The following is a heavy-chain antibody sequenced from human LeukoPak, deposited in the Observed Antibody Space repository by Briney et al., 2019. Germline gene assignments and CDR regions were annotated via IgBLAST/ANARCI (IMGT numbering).Heavy chain of an antibody. CDR1: GFTFSSYS. CDR3: ARDFFVVVTAYDAFDI. J-gene: IGHJ3*02. CDR2: ISSSSSYI. V-gene: IGHV3-21*01. Sequence: GGSLRLSCAASGFTFSSYSMNWVRQAPGKGLEWVSSISSSSSYIYYADSVKGRFTISRDNAKNSLYLQMNGLRAEDTAVYYCARDFFVVVTAYDAFDIWGQGTMVTVSS. D-gene: IGHD2-21*02.